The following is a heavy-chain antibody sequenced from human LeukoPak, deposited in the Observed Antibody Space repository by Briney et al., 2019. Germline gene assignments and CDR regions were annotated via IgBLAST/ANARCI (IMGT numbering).Heavy chain of an antibody. J-gene: IGHJ4*02. V-gene: IGHV3-23*01. Sequence: GGSLRLSCAASGFTFSSYAMSWVRQAPGKGLEWVSAISGSGGSTYYADSVKGRFTISRDNSKNTLYLQMNSLRAKDTAVYYCASYSSGWSAADYWGQGTLVTVSS. CDR3: ASYSSGWSAADY. CDR1: GFTFSSYA. D-gene: IGHD6-19*01. CDR2: ISGSGGST.